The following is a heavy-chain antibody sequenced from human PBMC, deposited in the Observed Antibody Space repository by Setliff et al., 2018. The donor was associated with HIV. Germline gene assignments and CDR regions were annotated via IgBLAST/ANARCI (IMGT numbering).Heavy chain of an antibody. CDR1: GDTFSKHA. CDR2: FIPTYDTT. D-gene: IGHD1-26*01. Sequence: SVKVSCKAPGDTFSKHAVSWVRQAPGQGLEWMGSFIPTYDTTSYAREFQGRLTITADESTSTVYMDLSRLTSDDTAIFFFAKNKLGGAFDMWGQGTMVTVSS. J-gene: IGHJ3*02. V-gene: IGHV1-69*13. CDR3: AKNKLGGAFDM.